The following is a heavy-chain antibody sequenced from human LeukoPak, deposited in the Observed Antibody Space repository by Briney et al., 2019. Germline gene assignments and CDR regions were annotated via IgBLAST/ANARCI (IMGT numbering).Heavy chain of an antibody. CDR1: GYTFTGYY. J-gene: IGHJ4*02. V-gene: IGHV1-2*02. CDR3: ARVGVRCLLQPAPYYFDY. Sequence: ASVKVSCKASGYTFTGYYMHWVRQAPGQGLEWMGWINPNSGSTNYAQKFQGRATMTRDTSISTAYMELSRLRSDDTAVYYCARVGVRCLLQPAPYYFDYWGQGTLVTVSS. D-gene: IGHD5-24*01. CDR2: INPNSGST.